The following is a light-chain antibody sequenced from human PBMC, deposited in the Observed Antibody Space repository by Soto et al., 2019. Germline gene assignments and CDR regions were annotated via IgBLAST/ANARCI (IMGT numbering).Light chain of an antibody. CDR1: GSNIGAGFD. V-gene: IGLV1-40*01. CDR2: GNT. CDR3: QSYDTGLSGPVV. J-gene: IGLJ2*01. Sequence: QSVLTQPPSLSGAPGQNIIISCTGGGSNIGAGFDVHWYQQLPGTAPKLLIYGNTNRPSGVPDRFSGSKSGTSASLVITGLQAEDEADYYCQSYDTGLSGPVVFGGGTTVTVL.